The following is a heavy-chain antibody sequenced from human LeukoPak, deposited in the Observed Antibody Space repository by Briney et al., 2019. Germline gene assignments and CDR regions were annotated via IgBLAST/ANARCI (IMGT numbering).Heavy chain of an antibody. V-gene: IGHV1-2*02. CDR2: INPNSGGT. CDR1: GYTFTGYY. D-gene: IGHD5-18*01. J-gene: IGHJ4*02. CDR3: VVDTAMSDFDY. Sequence: ASVKVSCKASGYTFTGYYMHWVRQAPGQGLEWMGWINPNSGGTNYAQKFQGRVTMTRDTSISTAYMELSRLRSDDTAVYCCVVDTAMSDFDYWGQGTLVTVSS.